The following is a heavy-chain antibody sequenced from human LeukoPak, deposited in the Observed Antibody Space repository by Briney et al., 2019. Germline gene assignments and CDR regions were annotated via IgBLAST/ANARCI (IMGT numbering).Heavy chain of an antibody. V-gene: IGHV1-46*01. D-gene: IGHD3-22*01. CDR1: GYTFTSYY. Sequence: ASVKVSCKASGYTFTSYYMHWVRQAPGQGLEWMGIINPSGGSTSYAQKFQGRVTMTRDMSTSTVYMELSSLRSEDTAVYYCARDYYDSSGYSPRYFDYWGQGTLVTVSS. CDR3: ARDYYDSSGYSPRYFDY. CDR2: INPSGGST. J-gene: IGHJ4*02.